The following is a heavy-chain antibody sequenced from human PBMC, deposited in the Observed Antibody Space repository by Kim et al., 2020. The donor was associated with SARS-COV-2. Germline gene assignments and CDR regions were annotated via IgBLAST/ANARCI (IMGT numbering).Heavy chain of an antibody. Sequence: GGSLRLSCAASGFTFSTYFMHWVRQAPGEGLVCVSRINPDGGSTAYADSVRGRFTSSRDNAKNTLYLQMNSLGVEDTAFYFCVRKDGTVPTHDWNFYLWG. CDR2: INPDGGST. CDR3: VRKDGTVPTHDWNFYL. CDR1: GFTFSTYF. J-gene: IGHJ2*01. V-gene: IGHV3-74*01. D-gene: IGHD4-4*01.